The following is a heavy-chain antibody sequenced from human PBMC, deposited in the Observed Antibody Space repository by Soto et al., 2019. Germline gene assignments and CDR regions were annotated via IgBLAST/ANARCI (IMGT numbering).Heavy chain of an antibody. V-gene: IGHV3-49*03. CDR3: TRYTYTSRYSYFGMDV. CDR2: IRSKVYGRTT. J-gene: IGHJ6*02. Sequence: GGSLRLSCTFSGFTFSDYAISWSRQAPGKGLEWVGVIRSKVYGRTTDYAASVKGRFTISRDDSRSIAYLQLSSLQSEDTGVYYCTRYTYTSRYSYFGMDVWGHGTTVTVSS. D-gene: IGHD2-2*01. CDR1: GFTFSDYA.